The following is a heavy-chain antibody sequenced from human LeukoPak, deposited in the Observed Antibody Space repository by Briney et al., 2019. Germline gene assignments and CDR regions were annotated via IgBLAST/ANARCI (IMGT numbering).Heavy chain of an antibody. CDR3: ARGYSYAFDY. J-gene: IGHJ4*02. Sequence: SQTLSLTCAISGDSVSSNSATWNWIRQSPSRGLEWLGRTLYRSQWYNDYAVSVKSRITINPDTSKNQFSLQLNSVTPEDTAVYFCARGYSYAFDYWGQGTLVTVSS. CDR2: TLYRSQWYN. V-gene: IGHV6-1*01. CDR1: GDSVSSNSAT. D-gene: IGHD5-18*01.